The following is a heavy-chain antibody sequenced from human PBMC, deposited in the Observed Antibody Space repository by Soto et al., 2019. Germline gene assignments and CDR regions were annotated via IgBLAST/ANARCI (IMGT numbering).Heavy chain of an antibody. D-gene: IGHD6-6*01. V-gene: IGHV4-34*01. CDR2: INHSGST. J-gene: IGHJ3*02. Sequence: SETLSLTCAVYGGSFSGYYWSWIRQPPGKGLEWIGEINHSGSTNHNPSLKSRVTISVDTSKNQFSLKLSSVTAADTAVYYCARGASSDAFDIWGQGTMVTVSS. CDR1: GGSFSGYY. CDR3: ARGASSDAFDI.